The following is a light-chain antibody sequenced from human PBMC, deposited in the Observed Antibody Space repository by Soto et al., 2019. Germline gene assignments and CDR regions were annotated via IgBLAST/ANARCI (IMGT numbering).Light chain of an antibody. V-gene: IGLV2-8*01. CDR3: LSYTSANTRV. CDR2: EVT. CDR1: SSDVGGYDH. Sequence: QSALTQPPSASGSPGQSVTIPCTGTSSDVGGYDHVSWYQQHPGKAPKLMIYEVTKRPAGVPDRFSGSKSGNTASLTVSGLQAEDEADYYCLSYTSANTRVFGGGTKLTVL. J-gene: IGLJ3*02.